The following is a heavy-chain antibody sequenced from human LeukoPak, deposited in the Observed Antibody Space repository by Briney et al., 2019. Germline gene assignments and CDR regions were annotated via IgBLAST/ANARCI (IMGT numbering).Heavy chain of an antibody. CDR1: GFTFSSYW. Sequence: GGSLRLSCAASGFTFSSYWMHWVRQAPGKGLVWVSRIDTDGSSTSYADSVKGRFTISRDNAKNTLYLQRSSLTAEDTAVYYCILAAAGTEFDSWGQGSLVTVSS. D-gene: IGHD6-13*01. CDR3: ILAAAGTEFDS. J-gene: IGHJ4*02. V-gene: IGHV3-74*01. CDR2: IDTDGSST.